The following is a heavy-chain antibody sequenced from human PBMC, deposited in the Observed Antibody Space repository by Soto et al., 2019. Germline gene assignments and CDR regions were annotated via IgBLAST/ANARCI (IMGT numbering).Heavy chain of an antibody. CDR3: APFYSRGGPRGHLDN. D-gene: IGHD3-22*01. CDR1: DYTFTRNG. Sequence: QVQLVQSGAEVKKPGASVKVSCKASDYTFTRNGISWVRHAPGQGLEWMGWISGYSGSTNYAQKFQGRVTMTTDTPTSTAYIELRRLRSDGKAVYYSAPFYSRGGPRGHLDNRGQGTLVTVSS. V-gene: IGHV1-18*01. CDR2: ISGYSGST. J-gene: IGHJ4*02.